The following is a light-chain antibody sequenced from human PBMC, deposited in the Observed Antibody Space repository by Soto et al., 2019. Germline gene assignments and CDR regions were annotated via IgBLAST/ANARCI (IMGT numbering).Light chain of an antibody. J-gene: IGKJ1*01. CDR1: QSVSNY. CDR3: QQRSNWWT. CDR2: DAS. Sequence: EIEVTQSPATLSLSPGERATLSCRASQSVSNYLAWYQQRPGQAPRLLIYDASNRATGIPARFGGSGSGTDFTLTITSLEPEDFAVYYCQQRSNWWTFGQGTKVDIK. V-gene: IGKV3-11*01.